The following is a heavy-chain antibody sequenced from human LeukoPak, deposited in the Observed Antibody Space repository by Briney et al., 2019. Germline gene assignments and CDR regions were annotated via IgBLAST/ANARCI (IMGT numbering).Heavy chain of an antibody. D-gene: IGHD3-3*01. CDR3: ARGIRITIFGVVIIGDAFDI. CDR2: MNPNSGNT. J-gene: IGHJ3*02. V-gene: IGHV1-8*01. Sequence: ASVKVSCKASGYTFTSYDINWVRQATGQGLEWMGWMNPNSGNTGYAQKFQGRVTMTRHTSISTAYMELSSLRPEDTAVYYCARGIRITIFGVVIIGDAFDIWGQGAMVTVSS. CDR1: GYTFTSYD.